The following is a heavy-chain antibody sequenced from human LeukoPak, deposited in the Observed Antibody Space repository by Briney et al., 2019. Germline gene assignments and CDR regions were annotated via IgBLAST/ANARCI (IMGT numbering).Heavy chain of an antibody. CDR3: ARARLFGWFDP. Sequence: SETLSLTCTVSGGSISSYYWSWIRQPPGKGLEWIGYIYYSGSTNYNPSLKSRVTISVDTSKNQFSLKLSSVTAADTAVYYCARARLFGWFDPWAREPWSPSPQ. D-gene: IGHD3-22*01. CDR1: GGSISSYY. CDR2: IYYSGST. V-gene: IGHV4-59*01. J-gene: IGHJ5*02.